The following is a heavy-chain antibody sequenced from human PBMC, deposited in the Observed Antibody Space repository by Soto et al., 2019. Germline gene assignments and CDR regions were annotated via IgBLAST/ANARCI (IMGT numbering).Heavy chain of an antibody. CDR1: VGSISSGGYY. Sequence: SETLSLTCTVSVGSISSGGYYWSWIRQHPGKGLEWIGYIYYSGSTYYNPSLKSRVTISVDTSKNQFSLKLSSVTAADTAVYYCARDGDSCCHFDYWGQGTLVTFSS. J-gene: IGHJ4*02. V-gene: IGHV4-31*03. D-gene: IGHD2-2*01. CDR2: IYYSGST. CDR3: ARDGDSCCHFDY.